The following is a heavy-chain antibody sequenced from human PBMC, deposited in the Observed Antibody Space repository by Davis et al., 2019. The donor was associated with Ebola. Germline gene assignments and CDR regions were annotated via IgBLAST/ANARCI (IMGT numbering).Heavy chain of an antibody. J-gene: IGHJ4*02. CDR2: ISYDGSNK. D-gene: IGHD2-8*02. V-gene: IGHV3-30*04. CDR3: ARDRFSGALDY. Sequence: GGSLRLSCAASGFTFSSYAMHWVRQAPGKGLEWVAVISYDGSNKYYADSVKGRFTISRDNSKNTLYLQMNSLRAEDTAVYYCARDRFSGALDYWGQRTLVTVSS. CDR1: GFTFSSYA.